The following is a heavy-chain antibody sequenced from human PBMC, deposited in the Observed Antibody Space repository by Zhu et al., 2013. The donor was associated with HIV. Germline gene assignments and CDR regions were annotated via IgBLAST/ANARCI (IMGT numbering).Heavy chain of an antibody. Sequence: QVQLQESGPGLVKPSETLSLTCTVSGGPISSYYWSWIRQPPGKGLEWIGYIYYSGSTNYNPSLKSRVTISVDTSKNQFSLKLSSVTAADTAVYYCARDSSSGWQGYFDYWGQGTLVTVSS. CDR3: ARDSSSGWQGYFDY. CDR2: IYYSGST. D-gene: IGHD6-19*01. CDR1: GGPISSYY. J-gene: IGHJ4*02. V-gene: IGHV4-59*01.